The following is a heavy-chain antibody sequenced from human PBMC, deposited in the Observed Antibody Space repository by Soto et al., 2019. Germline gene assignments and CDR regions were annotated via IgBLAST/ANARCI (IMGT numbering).Heavy chain of an antibody. V-gene: IGHV1-8*01. CDR1: GYTFTSYD. D-gene: IGHD2-2*01. CDR2: MNPNSGNT. Sequence: ASVKVSCKASGYTFTSYDINWVRQATGQGLEWMGWMNPNSGNTGYAQKFQGRVTMTRNTSISTAYMELSSLRSEDTAVYYCARGSRLLKIGYCSSTGCLKFDYWGQGTLVTVSS. J-gene: IGHJ4*02. CDR3: ARGSRLLKIGYCSSTGCLKFDY.